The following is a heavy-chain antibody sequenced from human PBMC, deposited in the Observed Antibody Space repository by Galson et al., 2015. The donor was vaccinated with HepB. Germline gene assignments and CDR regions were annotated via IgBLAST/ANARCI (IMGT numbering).Heavy chain of an antibody. V-gene: IGHV2-5*02. D-gene: IGHD3-16*01. CDR1: GFSLSTRGVG. Sequence: PALVKPTQTLTLTCTFSGFSLSTRGVGVGWIRQPPGKALEWLALIYWDDNKRYSPSLKGRLTITKDTSKNQVVLTMTNMDPVDTATYYCAHTSLKISGSTIGGLDYWGQGTLVTVSS. CDR3: AHTSLKISGSTIGGLDY. CDR2: IYWDDNK. J-gene: IGHJ4*02.